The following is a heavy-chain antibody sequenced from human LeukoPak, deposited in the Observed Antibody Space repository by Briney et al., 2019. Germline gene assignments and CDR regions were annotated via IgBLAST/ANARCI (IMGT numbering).Heavy chain of an antibody. V-gene: IGHV3-48*01. CDR2: ISTSGSTI. CDR3: ARNSGSYYGI. Sequence: GGSLRLSCAASGFTFSKYTMNWVRQAPGKGLEWVSYISTSGSTIYYADSVKGRFTISRDNAKNSLYLQMNSLRVEDTAVYYCARNSGSYYGIWGQGTMVTVSS. CDR1: GFTFSKYT. J-gene: IGHJ3*02. D-gene: IGHD1-26*01.